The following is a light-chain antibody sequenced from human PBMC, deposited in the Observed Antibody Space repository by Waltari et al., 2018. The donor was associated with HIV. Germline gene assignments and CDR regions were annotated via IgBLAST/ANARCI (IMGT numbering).Light chain of an antibody. Sequence: IQMTQSPSFLSASVGDRVTITCRATESISSYLNWYQQKLGTAPKLLIYAASSLQSGVPSRFSGSGSGTDFTLTISSLQPEDFATYYCQQSYSSLGYTFGQGTKLEIK. CDR2: AAS. CDR1: ESISSY. J-gene: IGKJ2*01. V-gene: IGKV1-39*01. CDR3: QQSYSSLGYT.